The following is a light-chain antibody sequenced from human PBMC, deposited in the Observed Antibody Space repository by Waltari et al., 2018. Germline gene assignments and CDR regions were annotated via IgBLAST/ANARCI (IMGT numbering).Light chain of an antibody. J-gene: IGLJ3*02. CDR1: SSNIGKNF. CDR3: GAWDSSLSSVV. CDR2: DDD. V-gene: IGLV1-51*01. Sequence: QSVLTQPPSVSAAPGQKVTISCPGGSSNIGKNFVSWYQQFPGRAPNLLIYDDDKRPSGIPDRFSASKSVTSASLGISALQIGDEADYYCGAWDSSLSSVVFGGGTKLTVL.